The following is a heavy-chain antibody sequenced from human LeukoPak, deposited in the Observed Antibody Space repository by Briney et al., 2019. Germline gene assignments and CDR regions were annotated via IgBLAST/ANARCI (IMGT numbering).Heavy chain of an antibody. J-gene: IGHJ5*02. D-gene: IGHD1-26*01. CDR1: GFTFSSYW. CDR3: ARDLREWDFPSGDWFDP. CDR2: IKQDGSEK. V-gene: IGHV3-7*01. Sequence: GGSLRLSCAASGFTFSSYWMSWVRQAPAKGLEGVANIKQDGSEKYYVDSVKGRFTISRDNAKNSLYLQMNSLRADDTAVYYCARDLREWDFPSGDWFDPWGQGTLVTVSS.